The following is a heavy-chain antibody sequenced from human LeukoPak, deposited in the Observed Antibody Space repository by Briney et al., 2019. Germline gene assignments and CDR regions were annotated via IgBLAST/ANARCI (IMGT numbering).Heavy chain of an antibody. CDR2: ISYDGSNK. CDR1: GFTFSSYG. Sequence: GRSLRLSCAASGFTFSSYGMHWVRQAPGKGLEWVAVISYDGSNKYYADSVKGRFTISRDNSKNTLYLQMNSLRAEDTAVYYCAKRPKLDYWGQGTLVTVSS. CDR3: AKRPKLDY. V-gene: IGHV3-30*18. J-gene: IGHJ4*02.